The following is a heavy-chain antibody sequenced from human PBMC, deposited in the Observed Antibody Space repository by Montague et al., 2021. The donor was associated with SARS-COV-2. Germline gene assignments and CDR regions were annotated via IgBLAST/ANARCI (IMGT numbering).Heavy chain of an antibody. CDR2: ISSSSSYM. V-gene: IGHV3-21*01. D-gene: IGHD3-10*01. CDR3: ARDPLDYGLWSSGSYYNAYYYYGMDV. Sequence: SLRLSCAASGFTFSSYSMNWVRQAPGKGLEWVSSISSSSSYMYYADSVKGRFTISRDNAKNSLYLQMNSLRAEDTAVYYCARDPLDYGLWSSGSYYNAYYYYGMDVWGQGTTVTVSS. J-gene: IGHJ6*02. CDR1: GFTFSSYS.